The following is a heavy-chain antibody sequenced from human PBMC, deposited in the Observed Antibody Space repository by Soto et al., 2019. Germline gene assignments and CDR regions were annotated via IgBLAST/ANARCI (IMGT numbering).Heavy chain of an antibody. CDR3: ARSQGSSTSLEIYYYYYYGMDV. CDR2: ITPISGTA. J-gene: IGHJ6*02. CDR1: GGTFSSYA. Sequence: QVQLVQSGAEVKKPGSSVKVSCKASGGTFSSYAISWVRQAPGQGLEWMGGITPISGTANYAQKFQGRVTITAYEATSTAYMELSSLRSEDTAVYYCARSQGSSTSLEIYYYYYYGMDVWGQGTTVTVSS. V-gene: IGHV1-69*01. D-gene: IGHD2-2*01.